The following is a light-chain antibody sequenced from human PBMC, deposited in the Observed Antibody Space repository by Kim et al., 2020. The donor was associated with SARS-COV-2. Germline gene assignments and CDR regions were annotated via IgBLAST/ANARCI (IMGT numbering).Light chain of an antibody. CDR3: QTWDSSQIV. CDR2: QNN. Sequence: SYELTQSPSMSVSPGQTASITCSGAKLQDKDVCWYQLKPGQSPLLVIYQNNRRPSGISERFSGSTSGNTATLTISGTPAMDEADYYCQTWDSSQIVFGGGTQLTVL. V-gene: IGLV3-1*01. CDR1: KLQDKD. J-gene: IGLJ2*01.